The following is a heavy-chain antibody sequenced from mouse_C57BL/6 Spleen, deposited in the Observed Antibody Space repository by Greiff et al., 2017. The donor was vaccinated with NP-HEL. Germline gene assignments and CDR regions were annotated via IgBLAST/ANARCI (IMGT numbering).Heavy chain of an antibody. V-gene: IGHV1-55*01. D-gene: IGHD3-2*02. CDR3: ARRRSGVFAY. CDR1: GYTFTSYW. J-gene: IGHJ3*01. Sequence: VQLQQPGAELVKPGASVKMSCKASGYTFTSYWITWVKQRPGQGLEWIGDISPGSGSTNYNEKSKSKATLTVDTSSSTAYMQLSSLTSEDSAVYYCARRRSGVFAYWGQGTLVTVSA. CDR2: ISPGSGST.